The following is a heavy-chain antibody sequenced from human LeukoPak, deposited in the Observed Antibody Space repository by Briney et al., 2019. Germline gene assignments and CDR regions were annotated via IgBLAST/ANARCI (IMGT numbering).Heavy chain of an antibody. Sequence: GSLRLSCAASGFTFSGYWMTWVRQAPGKGLEWIGEINHSVSTNYNPSLKSRVTISVDTSKNQFSLKLSSVTAADTAVYYCARHAGHSGRNLFAFDIWGQGTMVTVSS. CDR2: INHSVST. V-gene: IGHV4-34*01. CDR1: GFTFSGYW. D-gene: IGHD1-26*01. J-gene: IGHJ3*02. CDR3: ARHAGHSGRNLFAFDI.